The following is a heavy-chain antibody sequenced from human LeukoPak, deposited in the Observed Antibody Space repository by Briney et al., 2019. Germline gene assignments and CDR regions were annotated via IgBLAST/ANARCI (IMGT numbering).Heavy chain of an antibody. D-gene: IGHD3/OR15-3a*01. CDR2: INHNSGGT. CDR3: ARIMEYYDFTPRGFDI. Sequence: ASVKVSCKASGYTFTCYYMHWVRQAPGQGLEWMGWINHNSGGTNYAQKFQDRVTMNRDTSITTAYMELSRLTSDDTAIYYCARIMEYYDFTPRGFDIWGQGTMVAVSS. CDR1: GYTFTCYY. J-gene: IGHJ3*02. V-gene: IGHV1-2*02.